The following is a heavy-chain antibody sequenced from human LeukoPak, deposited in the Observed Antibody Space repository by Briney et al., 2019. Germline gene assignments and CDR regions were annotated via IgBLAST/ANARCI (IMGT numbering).Heavy chain of an antibody. D-gene: IGHD1-26*01. CDR3: AREGRRYSGNHYDATFDS. CDR1: GGSFSGYY. Sequence: SETLSLTCAVYGGSFSGYYWSWIRQPPGKGLEWIGYIYYSGSTNYNPSLKSRVTISVDTSKNQFSLKLSSVTAADTAVYYCAREGRRYSGNHYDATFDSWGQGTLVTVSS. V-gene: IGHV4-59*01. CDR2: IYYSGST. J-gene: IGHJ4*02.